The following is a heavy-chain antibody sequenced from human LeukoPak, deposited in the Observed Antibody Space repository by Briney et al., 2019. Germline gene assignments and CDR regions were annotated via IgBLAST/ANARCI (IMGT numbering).Heavy chain of an antibody. CDR3: ASTIVGAPWFDP. D-gene: IGHD1-26*01. J-gene: IGHJ5*02. V-gene: IGHV4-34*01. CDR1: GGSFSGYY. CDR2: INHSGST. Sequence: SETLSLTCAVYGGSFSGYYWSWIRQPPGKGLEWIGEINHSGSTNYNPSLKSRVTISVDTSKNQFSLKLSSVTAADTAVYYCASTIVGAPWFDPWGQGTLVTVSS.